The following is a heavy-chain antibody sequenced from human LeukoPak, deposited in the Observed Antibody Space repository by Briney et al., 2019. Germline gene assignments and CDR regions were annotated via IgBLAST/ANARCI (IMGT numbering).Heavy chain of an antibody. CDR1: GFTFSSYG. Sequence: GGSLRLSCAASGFTFSSYGMHWVRQAPGKGLEWVAFIQDDGTNKYYADSVKGRFTISRDNSKNTLYLQMSTLRAEDTAVYYCAKDPYGDQPVYWGQGTLVTVSS. D-gene: IGHD4-17*01. V-gene: IGHV3-30*02. CDR2: IQDDGTNK. J-gene: IGHJ4*02. CDR3: AKDPYGDQPVY.